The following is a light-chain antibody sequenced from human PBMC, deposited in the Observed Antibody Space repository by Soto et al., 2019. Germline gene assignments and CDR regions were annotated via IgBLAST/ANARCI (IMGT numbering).Light chain of an antibody. CDR2: QDI. CDR1: KLGNKY. Sequence: SYELTQPPSVSVSPGQTASITCSGDKLGNKYACWYQQKPGQSPVLVIYQDIKRPSGIPERFSGSNSGNTATLTISGTQAMDEADYYCQAWESSTVVFGGGTKLTVL. J-gene: IGLJ2*01. CDR3: QAWESSTVV. V-gene: IGLV3-1*01.